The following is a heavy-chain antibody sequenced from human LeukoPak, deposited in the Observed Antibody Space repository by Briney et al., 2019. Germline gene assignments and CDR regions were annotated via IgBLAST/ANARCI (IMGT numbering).Heavy chain of an antibody. CDR3: AKGRSGYLNWFDP. J-gene: IGHJ5*02. D-gene: IGHD3-3*01. Sequence: GGSLRLSCAASGFTFSTHSMSWVREAPGKGLEWVSSIDSSSSHIYYADSMKGRFTISRDNAKNSLYLQMNSLRAEDTALYYCAKGRSGYLNWFDPWGQGTLVTVSS. V-gene: IGHV3-21*04. CDR1: GFTFSTHS. CDR2: IDSSSSHI.